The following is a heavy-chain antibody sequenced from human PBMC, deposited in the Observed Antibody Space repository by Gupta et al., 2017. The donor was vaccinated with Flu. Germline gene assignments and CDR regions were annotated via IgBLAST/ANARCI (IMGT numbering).Heavy chain of an antibody. CDR1: GFSLSTSGMC. CDR2: IDWDDDK. Sequence: QVTLRESGPALVKPTQTLTLTCTFSGFSLSTSGMCVSWIRQPPGKALEWLALIDWDDDKYYSTSLKTRLTISKDTSKNQVVLTMTNMDPVDTATYYCARIPVVIKGLGAFDIWGQGTMVTVSS. V-gene: IGHV2-70*01. D-gene: IGHD3-22*01. CDR3: ARIPVVIKGLGAFDI. J-gene: IGHJ3*02.